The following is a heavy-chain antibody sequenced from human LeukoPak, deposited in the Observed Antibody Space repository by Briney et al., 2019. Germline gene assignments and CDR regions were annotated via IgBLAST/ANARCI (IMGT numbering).Heavy chain of an antibody. CDR3: ARGGDVWFGPNYGMAV. CDR2: IYYSGST. D-gene: IGHD3-16*01. CDR1: GGSISSYY. V-gene: IGHV4-59*08. J-gene: IGHJ6*02. Sequence: PSETLSLTCTVSGGSISSYYWSWIRQPPGKGLEWIGYIYYSGSTNYNPSLKSRVTISVDTSKNQFSLKLSSVTAADTAVYYCARGGDVWFGPNYGMAVWGQGTTVTVSS.